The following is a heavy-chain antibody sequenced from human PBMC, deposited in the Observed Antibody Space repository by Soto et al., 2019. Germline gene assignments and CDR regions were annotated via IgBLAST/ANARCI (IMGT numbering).Heavy chain of an antibody. CDR2: IYYSGST. J-gene: IGHJ3*02. CDR1: GGSISSYY. V-gene: IGHV4-59*08. D-gene: IGHD3-16*02. Sequence: SETLSLTCTVSGGSISSYYWSWIRQPPGKGLEWIGYIYYSGSTNYNPSLKSRVTISVDTSKNQFSLKLSSVTAADTAVYYCASHLLAARMYYDYIWGSYRYEYDAFDIWGQGTMVTVSS. CDR3: ASHLLAARMYYDYIWGSYRYEYDAFDI.